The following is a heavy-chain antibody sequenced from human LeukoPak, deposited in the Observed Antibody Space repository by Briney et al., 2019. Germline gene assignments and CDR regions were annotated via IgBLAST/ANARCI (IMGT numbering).Heavy chain of an antibody. CDR1: GFTFSSCA. CDR3: AKELHFADGALITIDY. Sequence: GGSLRLSCAASGFTFSSCAMSWVRQAPGKRLEWVSAISESATNTHYADSVKGRFTISRDNSKNTLYLQMNSLRAEDTAVYYCAKELHFADGALITIDYWGQGTLVTVSS. V-gene: IGHV3-23*01. CDR2: ISESATNT. J-gene: IGHJ4*02. D-gene: IGHD3-16*01.